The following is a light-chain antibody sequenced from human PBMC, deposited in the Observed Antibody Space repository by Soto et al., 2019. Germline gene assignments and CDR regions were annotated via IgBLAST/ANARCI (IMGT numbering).Light chain of an antibody. V-gene: IGLV2-11*01. CDR2: DVS. CDR3: CSYAGSLGYV. J-gene: IGLJ1*01. Sequence: QSALPQPRSVSGSPGQSVTISCTGTSSDVGGYNYVSWYQQHPGKAPKLMIYDVSKRPSGVPDRFSGSKSGNTASLTISGLQAEDEADYYCCSYAGSLGYVFGTGTKVTVL. CDR1: SSDVGGYNY.